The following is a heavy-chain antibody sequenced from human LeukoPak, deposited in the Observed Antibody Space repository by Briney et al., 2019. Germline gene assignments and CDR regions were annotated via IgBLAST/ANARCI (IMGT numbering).Heavy chain of an antibody. D-gene: IGHD6-13*01. Sequence: PETLSLTCSVSGESIRSTSFWGWIRQSPGMGLEWIASTSYSGISYYNPSLSSRVTVFADTSKNQFSLRLSSVTAADTAVYYCARRGGHSWDVGNWFDPWGQGTLVTVSS. CDR3: ARRGGHSWDVGNWFDP. CDR2: TSYSGIS. V-gene: IGHV4-39*01. CDR1: GESIRSTSF. J-gene: IGHJ5*02.